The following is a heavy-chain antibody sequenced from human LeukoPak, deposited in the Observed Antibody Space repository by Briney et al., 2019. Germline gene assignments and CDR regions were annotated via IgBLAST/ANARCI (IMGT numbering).Heavy chain of an antibody. V-gene: IGHV1-69*05. Sequence: ASVKVSCKASGGTFSRYAISWVRQAPGQGLEWMGGIIPIFGTANYAQKFQGRVTITTDESTSTAYMELSSLRSEDTAVYYCARDLMGIGRYYFDYWGQGTLVTVSS. J-gene: IGHJ4*02. CDR1: GGTFSRYA. CDR3: ARDLMGIGRYYFDY. CDR2: IIPIFGTA. D-gene: IGHD7-27*01.